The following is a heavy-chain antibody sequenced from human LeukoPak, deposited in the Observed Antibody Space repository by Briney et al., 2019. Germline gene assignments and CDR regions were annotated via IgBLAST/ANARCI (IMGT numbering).Heavy chain of an antibody. CDR1: GFTFSNYW. Sequence: GGSLRLSCAASGFTFSNYWMSWVRQAPGKGLEWVASIRPDGSEDYYMDSVKGRFTISRDNAENSLYLQMNSLRAEDTAVYNCARSMGGVTTYDYWGQGTLVTVSS. CDR3: ARSMGGVTTYDY. V-gene: IGHV3-7*01. D-gene: IGHD4-11*01. CDR2: IRPDGSED. J-gene: IGHJ4*02.